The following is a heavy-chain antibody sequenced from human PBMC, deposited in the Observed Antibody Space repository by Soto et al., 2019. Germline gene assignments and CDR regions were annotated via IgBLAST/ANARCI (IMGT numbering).Heavy chain of an antibody. J-gene: IGHJ4*02. CDR2: IYYSGST. CDR3: GGNLVWYRSLSTFVY. Sequence: LETLSLTCTVSGGSINSRSYYWGWIRQPPGKGLEWIGSIYYSGSTYYIPSLKSRVSISVATFKNEFSLEVSSVTAADTAFYYCGGNLVWYRSLSTFVYWGQGTPDTVSS. D-gene: IGHD6-6*01. V-gene: IGHV4-39*01. CDR1: GGSINSRSYY.